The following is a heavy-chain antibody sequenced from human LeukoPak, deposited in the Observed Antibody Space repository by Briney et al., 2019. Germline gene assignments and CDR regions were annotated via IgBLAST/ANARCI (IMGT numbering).Heavy chain of an antibody. CDR2: MNPYNGDT. J-gene: IGHJ4*02. V-gene: IGHV1-8*01. CDR1: GYTFTNFD. D-gene: IGHD3-16*02. CDR3: TRGQWGSYGSWYFDY. Sequence: GASVKVSCKASGYTFTNFDINWVRQATGQGLEWMGWMNPYNGDTGYAQKFQGRVIITRDTSTNTAYMEMSSLTSEDTAVFYCTRGQWGSYGSWYFDYWGQGTLVTVSS.